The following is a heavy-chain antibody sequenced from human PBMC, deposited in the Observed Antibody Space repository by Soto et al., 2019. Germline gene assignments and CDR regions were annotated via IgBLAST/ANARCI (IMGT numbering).Heavy chain of an antibody. CDR2: VFHSGRT. D-gene: IGHD5-12*01. CDR3: ARKEGGLFGMGV. CDR1: GDIISTYY. J-gene: IGHJ6*02. Sequence: TLSLTCRLSGDIISTYYWTWIRQPPGKGLEWIGDVFHSGRTNYSPSLRSRVTISLDTSKKQFSLNLTSVTAADTAVYYCARKEGGLFGMGVWGPGTTVTVS. V-gene: IGHV4-59*12.